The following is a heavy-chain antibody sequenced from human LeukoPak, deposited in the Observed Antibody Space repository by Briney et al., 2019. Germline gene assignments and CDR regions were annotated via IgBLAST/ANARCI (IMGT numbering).Heavy chain of an antibody. CDR2: IYYSGST. Sequence: KTSETLSLTCTVSGGSISSHYWSWIRQPPGKGLEWIAYIYYSGSTNYNPSLQSRVTISVDTSKNQLSLKVSSVTAADTAVCYCARHMSSGTYPMDVWGQGTTVTVSS. D-gene: IGHD1-26*01. V-gene: IGHV4-59*08. CDR3: ARHMSSGTYPMDV. CDR1: GGSISSHY. J-gene: IGHJ6*02.